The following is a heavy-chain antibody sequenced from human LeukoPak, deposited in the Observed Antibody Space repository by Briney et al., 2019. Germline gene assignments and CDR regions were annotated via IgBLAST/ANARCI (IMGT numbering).Heavy chain of an antibody. CDR1: GGSISSSSYY. J-gene: IGHJ4*02. Sequence: PSETLSLTCTVSGGSISSSSYYWGWIRQPPGKGLEWIGSIYYSGSTYYNPSLKSRVALSENTSKDQFSLKLSSVTVADTAVYYCARIYGDYSDFEYWSQGTLVTVSS. V-gene: IGHV4-39*01. CDR3: ARIYGDYSDFEY. D-gene: IGHD4-17*01. CDR2: IYYSGST.